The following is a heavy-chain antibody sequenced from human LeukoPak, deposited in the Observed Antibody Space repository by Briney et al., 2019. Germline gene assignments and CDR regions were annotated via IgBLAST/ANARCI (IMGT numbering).Heavy chain of an antibody. Sequence: GASVKVSCKASGYTFTSYGISWVRQAPGQGLEWMGWISAYNGNTNYAQKLQGRGTMTTDTSTSTAYMELRSLRSDDTAVYYCARAYYYDSSGYFLNWFDPWGQGTLVTVSS. D-gene: IGHD3-22*01. CDR3: ARAYYYDSSGYFLNWFDP. CDR2: ISAYNGNT. CDR1: GYTFTSYG. J-gene: IGHJ5*02. V-gene: IGHV1-18*01.